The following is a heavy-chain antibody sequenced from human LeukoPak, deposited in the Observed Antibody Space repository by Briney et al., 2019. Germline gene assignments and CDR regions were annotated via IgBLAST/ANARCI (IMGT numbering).Heavy chain of an antibody. CDR2: ISSSGSTI. D-gene: IGHD2-2*01. CDR3: ARMVKTRAAIFTY. J-gene: IGHJ4*02. V-gene: IGHV3-11*01. CDR1: GFTFSDYY. Sequence: GGSLRLSCAASGFTFSDYYMSWIRQAPGKGLEWVSYISSSGSTIYYADTVKGRFTISRDNAKNSLYLQMNSLRAEDTAVYYCARMVKTRAAIFTYWGQGTLVTVSS.